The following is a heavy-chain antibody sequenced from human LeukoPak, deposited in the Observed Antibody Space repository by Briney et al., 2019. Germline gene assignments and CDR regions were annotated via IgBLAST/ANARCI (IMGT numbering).Heavy chain of an antibody. CDR2: ISDSGGDA. Sequence: GGSLRLSCAASGFTFSGFAMSWVRQAPGKGLEWVSVISDSGGDAHYADSVKGRFTISRDNSKNTLYLQMNSLRAEDTAIYYCAKGPAVTMLILAPDNWFDPWGQGTLVTVSS. J-gene: IGHJ5*02. CDR3: AKGPAVTMLILAPDNWFDP. D-gene: IGHD3-10*01. V-gene: IGHV3-23*01. CDR1: GFTFSGFA.